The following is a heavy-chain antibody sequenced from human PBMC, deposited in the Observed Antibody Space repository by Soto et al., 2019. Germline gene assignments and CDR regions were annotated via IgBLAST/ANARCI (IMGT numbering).Heavy chain of an antibody. Sequence: QVQLVQSGAEVKKPGASVKVSCKASGYTFTSYAMHWVRQAPGQRPEWMGWINGGNGNTKCSQKFQGRVTITRDTSASAAYMELSSLTSEDTAVYYCARTTSGRFILDYWGQGTLVNVSS. J-gene: IGHJ4*02. D-gene: IGHD3-9*01. CDR1: GYTFTSYA. CDR2: INGGNGNT. V-gene: IGHV1-3*01. CDR3: ARTTSGRFILDY.